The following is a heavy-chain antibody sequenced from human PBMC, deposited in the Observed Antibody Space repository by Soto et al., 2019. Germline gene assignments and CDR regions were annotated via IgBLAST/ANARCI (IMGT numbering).Heavy chain of an antibody. D-gene: IGHD6-19*01. V-gene: IGHV1-69*01. CDR3: ASGPYSSGGYYFDY. CDR2: FIPIVGTA. J-gene: IGHJ4*02. CDR1: GGTFSSYA. Sequence: QVQLVQSGAEVKKPGSSVKVSCKASGGTFSSYAISWVRQAPGQGLEWMGGFIPIVGTANYAQKFQGRVTITADESTSTADMELRRLRAEDTAVYYCASGPYSSGGYYFDYWGQGTLVTV.